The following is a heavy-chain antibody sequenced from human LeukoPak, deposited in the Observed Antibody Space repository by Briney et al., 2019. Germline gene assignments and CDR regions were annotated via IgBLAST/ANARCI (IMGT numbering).Heavy chain of an antibody. V-gene: IGHV4-34*01. J-gene: IGHJ4*02. CDR3: ARGGPIDY. CDR2: INHSGST. CDR1: GGSFSGYY. Sequence: SETLSLTCAVYGGSFSGYYWSWIRQPPGKGLEWIGEINHSGSTNYNPSLKSRVTLSVDTSKDQFSLKLSSVTAADTAVYYCARGGPIDYWGQGTLVTVSS.